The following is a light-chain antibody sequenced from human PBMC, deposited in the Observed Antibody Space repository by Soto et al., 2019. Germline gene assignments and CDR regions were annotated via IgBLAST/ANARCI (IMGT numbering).Light chain of an antibody. J-gene: IGLJ1*01. CDR3: SSYTSSSTPDV. V-gene: IGLV2-14*01. CDR2: EVS. CDR1: SSDVGGYNY. Sequence: QCALTQPASVSGSPGQSITISCTGTSSDVGGYNYVSWYQQHPGKAPKLMIYEVSNRPSGVSNRFSGSKSGNTASLTISGLQAEDEADYYCSSYTSSSTPDVFGTGTKLTVL.